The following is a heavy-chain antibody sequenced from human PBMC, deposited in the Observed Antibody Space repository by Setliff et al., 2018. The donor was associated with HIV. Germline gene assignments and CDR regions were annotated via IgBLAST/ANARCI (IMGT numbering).Heavy chain of an antibody. J-gene: IGHJ4*02. V-gene: IGHV1-69*05. D-gene: IGHD6-19*01. CDR1: GGTFSGYA. CDR3: AVYSSDWYPFFDF. Sequence: ASVKVSCKASGGTFSGYAINWVRQAPGQGLEWMGGIIPLFGTAHYAQRFRGRVTMTRNTSISTAYIELSSLRSEDSAVYYCAVYSSDWYPFFDFWGQGTLVTVSS. CDR2: IIPLFGTA.